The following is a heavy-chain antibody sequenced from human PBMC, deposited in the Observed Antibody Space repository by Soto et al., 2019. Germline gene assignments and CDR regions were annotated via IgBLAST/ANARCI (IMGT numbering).Heavy chain of an antibody. CDR2: ISWNSGSI. D-gene: IGHD6-6*01. Sequence: GGSLRLSCAASGFTFDDYAMHWVRQAPGKGLEWVSGISWNSGSIGYADSVKGRFTISRDNAKNSLYLQMNSLRAEDTALYYCAKDDSLYSSSPVYWGQGTLVTVSS. CDR3: AKDDSLYSSSPVY. J-gene: IGHJ4*02. V-gene: IGHV3-9*01. CDR1: GFTFDDYA.